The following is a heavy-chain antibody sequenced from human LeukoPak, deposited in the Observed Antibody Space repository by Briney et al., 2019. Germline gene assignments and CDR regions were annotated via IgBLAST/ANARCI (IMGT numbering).Heavy chain of an antibody. CDR2: IYSGGST. CDR3: ARDSFGGSAKGSMDV. CDR1: GFTVSSNY. V-gene: IGHV3-66*02. Sequence: GGSLRLSCAASGFTVSSNYMSWVRQAPGKGLEWVSVIYSGGSTYYADSVKGRFTISRDNSKNTLYLQMNSLRAEDTAVYYCARDSFGGSAKGSMDVWGQGTTVTVSS. J-gene: IGHJ6*02. D-gene: IGHD1-26*01.